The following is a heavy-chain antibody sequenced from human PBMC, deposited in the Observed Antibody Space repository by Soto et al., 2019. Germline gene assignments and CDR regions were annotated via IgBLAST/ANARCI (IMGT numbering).Heavy chain of an antibody. Sequence: SETLYLACAVSGGSVSSGGYYGSWIRQHPGKGLEWIGYISYSGSTYYNPSLKSRVTISVDTSKNQFSLKLSSVTAADTAVYYCARGDRRNYYDYSGYYYETWFEPWGQGTLVTVSS. CDR2: ISYSGST. D-gene: IGHD3-22*01. J-gene: IGHJ5*02. CDR3: ARGDRRNYYDYSGYYYETWFEP. V-gene: IGHV4-31*11. CDR1: GGSVSSGGYY.